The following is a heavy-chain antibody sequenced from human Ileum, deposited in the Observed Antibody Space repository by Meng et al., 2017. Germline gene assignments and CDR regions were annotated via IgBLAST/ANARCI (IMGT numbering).Heavy chain of an antibody. V-gene: IGHV4-4*02. CDR1: GDSISSGNW. CDR3: ARGIGDIRVGFDY. Sequence: QVELQESGPGLGKPSGTLSLPCAVSGDSISSGNWWNWVRQSPGKGLEWIGEIFHGGTTNYNPSLKNRVTLLMDKSKNQFSLQLTSVTAADTAVFYRARGIGDIRVGFDYWGQGILVTVSS. CDR2: IFHGGTT. D-gene: IGHD5-12*01. J-gene: IGHJ4*02.